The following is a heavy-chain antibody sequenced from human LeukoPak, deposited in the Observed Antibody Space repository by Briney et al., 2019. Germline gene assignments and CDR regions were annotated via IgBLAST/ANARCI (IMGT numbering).Heavy chain of an antibody. CDR2: INHSGST. J-gene: IGHJ6*02. V-gene: IGHV4-34*01. CDR1: GGSFSGYY. D-gene: IGHD3-10*01. Sequence: PSETLSLTCAVYGGSFSGYYWSWIRQPPGKGLEWIGEINHSGSTNYNPSLTSRVTISVDTSKNQFSLKLSSVTAADTAVYYCARGPHYYGSGRPNYYYYYGMDVWGQGTTVTVSS. CDR3: ARGPHYYGSGRPNYYYYYGMDV.